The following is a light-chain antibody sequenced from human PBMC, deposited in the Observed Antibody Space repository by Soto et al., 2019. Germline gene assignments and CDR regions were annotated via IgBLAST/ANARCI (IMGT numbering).Light chain of an antibody. J-gene: IGKJ4*01. CDR1: QAISVS. V-gene: IGKV1-5*01. CDR3: QQYHTTPLS. CDR2: DAS. Sequence: IQMTQSPSTLSASVGDTVTISCRASQAISVSLAWYRQKPGKAPNLLIYDASTLQEGVPSRFSGSGSGTEFTLTISALQAEDVAVYYCQQYHTTPLSFGGGTKVEIK.